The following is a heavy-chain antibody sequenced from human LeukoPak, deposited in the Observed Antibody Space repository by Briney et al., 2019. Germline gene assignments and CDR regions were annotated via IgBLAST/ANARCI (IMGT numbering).Heavy chain of an antibody. V-gene: IGHV4-59*12. CDR3: AREGAAAGTFYYYGMDV. CDR1: GGFISSYY. Sequence: KPSETLSLTCTVSGGFISSYYWSWIRQPPGKGLEWIGYIYYSGSTNYNPSLKSRVTISVDTSKNQFSLKLSSVTAADTAVYYCAREGAAAGTFYYYGMDVWGQGTTVTVSS. J-gene: IGHJ6*02. D-gene: IGHD6-13*01. CDR2: IYYSGST.